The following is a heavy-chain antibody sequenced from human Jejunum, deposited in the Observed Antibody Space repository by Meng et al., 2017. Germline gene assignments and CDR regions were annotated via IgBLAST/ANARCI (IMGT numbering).Heavy chain of an antibody. CDR2: IYYSGST. V-gene: IGHV4-59*01. CDR1: GGSISSNY. D-gene: IGHD7-27*01. J-gene: IGHJ2*01. CDR3: ARNWGGHYFYFDL. Sequence: SETLSLTCTVSGGSISSNYWSWIRQPPGKGPEWIGYIYYSGSTNYNPSLKSRVTISVDSSKSQFSLKLDSVTAADSAVYYCARNWGGHYFYFDLWGRGTLVTVSS.